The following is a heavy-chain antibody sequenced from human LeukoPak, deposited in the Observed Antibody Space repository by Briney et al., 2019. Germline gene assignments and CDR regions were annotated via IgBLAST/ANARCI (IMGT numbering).Heavy chain of an antibody. Sequence: GGSLRLSCVASGFSFSSYAMNWVRQAPGKGLEWVSSLSDSGANTYYADSVKGRFTISRDNSKNTLHLQMNSLRVEDTAVYHCAKFYDMDVWGQGTTVTVSS. J-gene: IGHJ6*02. CDR3: AKFYDMDV. CDR1: GFSFSSYA. V-gene: IGHV3-23*01. CDR2: LSDSGANT.